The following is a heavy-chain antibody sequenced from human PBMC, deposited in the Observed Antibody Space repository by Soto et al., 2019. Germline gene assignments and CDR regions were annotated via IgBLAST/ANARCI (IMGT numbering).Heavy chain of an antibody. J-gene: IGHJ4*02. Sequence: QVQLVESGGGVVQPGRSLRLSCAASGFTFSSHSIQWVRQAPGKGLEWVAVISYDGSIKYYADSVKGRFTISRDNSNNTAYLQMNSLRAEDTAVVYCAREWSTSGDLDYWGQGTLVIVSS. CDR1: GFTFSSHS. CDR2: ISYDGSIK. V-gene: IGHV3-30-3*01. D-gene: IGHD3-10*01. CDR3: AREWSTSGDLDY.